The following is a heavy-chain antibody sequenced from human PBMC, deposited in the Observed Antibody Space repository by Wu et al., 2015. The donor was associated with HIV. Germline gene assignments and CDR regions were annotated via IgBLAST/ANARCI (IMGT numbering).Heavy chain of an antibody. CDR2: ISAYNGNT. D-gene: IGHD5-18*01. J-gene: IGHJ6*03. CDR1: GYTFTSYG. V-gene: IGHV1-18*01. CDR3: ARVVVQLWLKDYYYYMDV. Sequence: QVQLVQSGAEVKKPGASVKVSCKASGYTFTSYGISWVRQAPGQGLEWMGWISAYNGNTNYAQKLQGRVTMTTDTSTSTAYMELRSLRSDDTAVYYCARVVVQLWLKDYYYYMDVWGKGTTVTVSS.